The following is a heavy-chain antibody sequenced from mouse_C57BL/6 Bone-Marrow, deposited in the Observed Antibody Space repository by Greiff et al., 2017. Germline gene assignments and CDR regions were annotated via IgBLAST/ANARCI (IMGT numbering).Heavy chain of an antibody. V-gene: IGHV3-6*01. D-gene: IGHD2-2*01. CDR1: GYSITSGYY. J-gene: IGHJ3*01. Sequence: DVQLQESGPGLVKPSQSLSLPCSVTGYSITSGYYWNWIRQFPGNKLEWMGYISYDGSNNYNPSLKNRISINRDTSKNQFCLKLNSVTTEDTATYYCARGGYDVGFAYWGQGTLVTVSA. CDR2: ISYDGSN. CDR3: ARGGYDVGFAY.